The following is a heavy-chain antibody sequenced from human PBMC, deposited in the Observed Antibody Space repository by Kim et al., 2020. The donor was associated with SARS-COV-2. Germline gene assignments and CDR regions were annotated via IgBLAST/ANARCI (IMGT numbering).Heavy chain of an antibody. V-gene: IGHV1-18*01. Sequence: AQKLQGRVTMTTDTSTSTAYMELRSLRSDDTAVYYCARAGIARRGGWFDPWGQGTLVTVSS. J-gene: IGHJ5*02. D-gene: IGHD6-13*01. CDR3: ARAGIARRGGWFDP.